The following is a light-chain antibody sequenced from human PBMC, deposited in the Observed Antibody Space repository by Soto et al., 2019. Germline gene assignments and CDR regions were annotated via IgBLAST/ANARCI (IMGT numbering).Light chain of an antibody. CDR2: KAS. J-gene: IGKJ4*01. V-gene: IGKV1-5*03. CDR3: QQYKSSPLT. Sequence: DIPMTQSPSTLYAPVGDRVTITCRASQSIGASLAWSQQKPGKAPNLLIYKASSLESGVPSRFSGSGSGTEFTLTICTLQPDDFATYYCQQYKSSPLTFGGGTKVEIK. CDR1: QSIGAS.